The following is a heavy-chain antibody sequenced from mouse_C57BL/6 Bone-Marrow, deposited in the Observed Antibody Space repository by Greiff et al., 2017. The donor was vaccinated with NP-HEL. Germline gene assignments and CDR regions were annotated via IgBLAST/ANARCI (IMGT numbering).Heavy chain of an antibody. Sequence: VQLQQSGGGLVKPGGSLKLSCAASGFTFSDYGMHWVRQAPEKGLEWVAYISSGSSTIYYADTVKGRFTISRDNAKNTLFLQMTSLRSEDTAMYYCARKRHYAMDYWGQGTSVTASS. V-gene: IGHV5-17*01. CDR1: GFTFSDYG. CDR3: ARKRHYAMDY. CDR2: ISSGSSTI. J-gene: IGHJ4*01.